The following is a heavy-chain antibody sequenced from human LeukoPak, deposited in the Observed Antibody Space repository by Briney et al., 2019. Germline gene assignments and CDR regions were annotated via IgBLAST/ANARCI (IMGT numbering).Heavy chain of an antibody. CDR1: GFTFDDYA. CDR2: ISWNSGSI. Sequence: GGSLRLSCAASGFTFDDYAMHWVRQAPGKGLEWVSGISWNSGSIGYADPVKGRFTISRDNSKNTLYLQMNSLRAEDTAVYYCANLFIATTGVDYWGQGTLVTVSS. J-gene: IGHJ4*02. D-gene: IGHD6-13*01. V-gene: IGHV3-9*01. CDR3: ANLFIATTGVDY.